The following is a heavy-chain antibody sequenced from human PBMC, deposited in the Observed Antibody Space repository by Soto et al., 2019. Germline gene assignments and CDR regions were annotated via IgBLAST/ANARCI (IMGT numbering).Heavy chain of an antibody. CDR2: LSIHGRDE. Sequence: PRGSLRLSCPASGFTFGGYAFHCVRQAHGKGLEWVALLSIHGRDESYVDSVGGRFTISRDNSMNTVFLKMNSLRVDDPAVYYCARAYCSPTSCYHPGCPQYIDFYGVDVWGQGTAVTVSS. CDR1: GFTFGGYA. V-gene: IGHV3-30*04. D-gene: IGHD2-2*01. CDR3: ARAYCSPTSCYHPGCPQYIDFYGVDV. J-gene: IGHJ6*02.